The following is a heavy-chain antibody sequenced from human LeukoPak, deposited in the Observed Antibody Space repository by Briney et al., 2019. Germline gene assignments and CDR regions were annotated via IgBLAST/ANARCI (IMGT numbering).Heavy chain of an antibody. D-gene: IGHD4-17*01. CDR3: ARLTDYGDYSGAFDI. V-gene: IGHV4-59*08. CDR1: GGSTSSYY. Sequence: PSETLSLTCTVSGGSTSSYYWSWIRQPPGKGLEWIGYIYYSGSTNYNPSLKSRVTISVDTSKNQFSLKLSSVTAADTAVYYCARLTDYGDYSGAFDIWGQGTMVTVSS. J-gene: IGHJ3*02. CDR2: IYYSGST.